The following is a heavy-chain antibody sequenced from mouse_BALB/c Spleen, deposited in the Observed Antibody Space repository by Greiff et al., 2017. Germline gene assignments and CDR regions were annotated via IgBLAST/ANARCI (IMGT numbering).Heavy chain of an antibody. D-gene: IGHD4-1*01. CDR2: IRLKSNNYAT. V-gene: IGHV6-6*02. CDR1: GFTFSNYW. J-gene: IGHJ4*01. CDR3: TRMGRYAMDY. Sequence: EVKLVESGGGLVQPGGSMKLSCVASGFTFSNYWMNWVRQSPEKGLEWVAEIRLKSNNYATHYAESVKGRFTISRDDSKSSVYLQMNNLRAEDTSIYYCTRMGRYAMDYWGQGTSVTVSS.